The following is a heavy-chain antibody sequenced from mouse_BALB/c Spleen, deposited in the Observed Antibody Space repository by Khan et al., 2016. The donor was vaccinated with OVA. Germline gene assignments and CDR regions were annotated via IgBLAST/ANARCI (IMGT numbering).Heavy chain of an antibody. V-gene: IGHV2-2*02. CDR3: ARIFIVTTDYVMDY. D-gene: IGHD2-12*01. Sequence: VQLQESGPGLVQPSQSLSITCTASGFSLTSYGVHWVRQSPEKGLEWLGVIWSGGSTDYNAAFISRLSISKDNSKSQAFFKRNRLQANDTAIYYCARIFIVTTDYVMDYWGQGTSVTVSS. J-gene: IGHJ4*01. CDR2: IWSGGST. CDR1: GFSLTSYG.